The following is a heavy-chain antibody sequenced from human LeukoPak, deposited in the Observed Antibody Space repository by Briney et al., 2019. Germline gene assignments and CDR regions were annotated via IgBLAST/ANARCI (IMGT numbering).Heavy chain of an antibody. J-gene: IGHJ4*02. CDR3: ASLSTSSGQQFDY. V-gene: IGHV3-30*04. CDR2: ISYDGSNK. Sequence: GGSLRLSCAASGFTFSSYAMHWVRQAPGKGLEWVAVISYDGSNKYYADSVKGRFTISRDNSKNTLYLQMNSLRAGDTAVYYCASLSTSSGQQFDYWGQGTLVTVSS. CDR1: GFTFSSYA. D-gene: IGHD2-2*01.